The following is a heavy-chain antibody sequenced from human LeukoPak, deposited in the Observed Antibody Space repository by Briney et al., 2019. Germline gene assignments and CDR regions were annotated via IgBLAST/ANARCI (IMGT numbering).Heavy chain of an antibody. CDR2: ISPDTDNT. CDR3: ARGPRFDP. CDR1: GYTFTIYE. V-gene: IGHV1-8*01. Sequence: ASAKVSCKASGYTFTIYEFNWVRQAPGQGLEWLGYISPDTDNTGYAQKFQGRVTMTRDTSISTAYMELSSLSPEDTAVYYCARGPRFDPWGQGTLVTVSS. J-gene: IGHJ5*02.